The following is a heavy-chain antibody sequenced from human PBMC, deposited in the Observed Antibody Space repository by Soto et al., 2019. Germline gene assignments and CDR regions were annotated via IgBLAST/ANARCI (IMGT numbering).Heavy chain of an antibody. CDR1: GLTISGKKY. CDR2: LYDVDGS. V-gene: IGHV3-53*01. Sequence: DVQLVESGGGLIQPGESLRLSCAAFGLTISGKKYVAWVRQAPGKALEWVSALYDVDGSFYADSVTGRFTTSSDSSKTTVYHQMNDLRPDDTAVYYCATWHEREHAFDVWGQGTTVTISS. J-gene: IGHJ3*01. CDR3: ATWHEREHAFDV. D-gene: IGHD1-1*01.